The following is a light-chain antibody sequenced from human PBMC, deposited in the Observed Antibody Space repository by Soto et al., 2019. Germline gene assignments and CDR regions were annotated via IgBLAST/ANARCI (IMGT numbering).Light chain of an antibody. Sequence: QSVLTQPPSVSGAPGQRVTISCTGSSSNIGAGYNVHWYQQLPGTAPKLLIYGNSNRPSGVPDRLSGSKSGTSDSLAITGLQAEDEADYYCQSYDSSLSVGFGGGTKLTVL. CDR2: GNS. CDR3: QSYDSSLSVG. CDR1: SSNIGAGYN. J-gene: IGLJ2*01. V-gene: IGLV1-40*01.